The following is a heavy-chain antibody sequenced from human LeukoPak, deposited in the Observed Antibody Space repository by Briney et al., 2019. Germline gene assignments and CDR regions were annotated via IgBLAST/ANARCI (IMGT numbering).Heavy chain of an antibody. Sequence: GASVNVSCKASVYTFTSYYMHWVRQAPGQGLEWMGIINPSGGSTSYAQKFQGRVTMTRDTSTRTVYMELSSLRSEDTAVYYCAREDRPITMVRGVMGTNFDYWGQGTLVTVSS. CDR3: AREDRPITMVRGVMGTNFDY. D-gene: IGHD3-10*01. J-gene: IGHJ4*02. CDR1: VYTFTSYY. V-gene: IGHV1-46*01. CDR2: INPSGGST.